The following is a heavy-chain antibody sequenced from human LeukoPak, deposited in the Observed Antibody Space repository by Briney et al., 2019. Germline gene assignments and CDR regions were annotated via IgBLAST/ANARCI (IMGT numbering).Heavy chain of an antibody. Sequence: PGRSLRLSCAASGFTFSSYGMHWVRQAPGKGLDWVSSISPTSAYIYYQDSVKGRFTISRDDAKNSLYLQMNSLRAEDTALYYCAKDGSPYYYDSSGYYYSYFDYWGQGTLVTVSS. CDR3: AKDGSPYYYDSSGYYYSYFDY. CDR1: GFTFSSYG. D-gene: IGHD3-22*01. CDR2: ISPTSAYI. V-gene: IGHV3-21*04. J-gene: IGHJ4*02.